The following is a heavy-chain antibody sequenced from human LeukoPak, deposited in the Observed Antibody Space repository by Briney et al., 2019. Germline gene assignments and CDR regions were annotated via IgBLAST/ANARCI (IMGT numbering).Heavy chain of an antibody. Sequence: SETLSLTCAVYGGSFSGYYWSWIRQPPGKGLEWIGEINHSGSTNYNPSLKSRVTISVDTSKNQFSLKLSSVTAADTAVYYCARQVSGSYFDYWGQGTLVTVSS. CDR1: GGSFSGYY. CDR3: ARQVSGSYFDY. V-gene: IGHV4-34*01. J-gene: IGHJ4*02. D-gene: IGHD3-10*01. CDR2: INHSGST.